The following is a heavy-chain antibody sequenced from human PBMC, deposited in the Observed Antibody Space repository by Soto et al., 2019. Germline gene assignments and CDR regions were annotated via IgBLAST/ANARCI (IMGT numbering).Heavy chain of an antibody. Sequence: EVQLVESGGGLVQPGGSLRLSCVGSGFTFSTYWMTWVRQAPGKGLEWVANIKQEGNEKYYVYSVTGRFTVSRDNAKNSRFLQMNSLRAEDTAVYYCARDRADYDFRSVHYRSSGAMDVWGKVTTVTVSA. CDR2: IKQEGNEK. CDR1: GFTFSTYW. D-gene: IGHD3-3*01. V-gene: IGHV3-7*01. J-gene: IGHJ6*04. CDR3: ARDRADYDFRSVHYRSSGAMDV.